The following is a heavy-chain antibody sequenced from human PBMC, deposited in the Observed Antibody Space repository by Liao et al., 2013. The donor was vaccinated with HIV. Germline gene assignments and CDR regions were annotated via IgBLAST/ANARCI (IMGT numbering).Heavy chain of an antibody. CDR2: IYISGST. D-gene: IGHD5-24*01. CDR1: GDSISSDSYY. CDR3: ARWFGNNYGIDS. Sequence: QVQLQESGPGLVKPSQTLSLTCNVSGDSISSDSYYWSWIRQPAGKGLEWIGRIYISGSTNYNPSLKTRVTISVDTSKNQFSLKLSSVTAADTAVYYCARWFGNNYGIDSWGQGTLVTVSS. V-gene: IGHV4-61*02. J-gene: IGHJ4*02.